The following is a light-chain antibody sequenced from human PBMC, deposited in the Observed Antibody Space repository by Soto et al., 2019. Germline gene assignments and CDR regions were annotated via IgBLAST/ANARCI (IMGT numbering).Light chain of an antibody. CDR3: QQYNDWPPVT. CDR2: GAS. V-gene: IGKV3-15*01. J-gene: IGKJ4*01. Sequence: EIVLTQSPGTLSLSPGERGPLSCRASQIVIGSYLAWFQQKPGQAPRLLIYGASTRATGIPARFNGRGSGTEFTLTISSLQSEDLAVYYCQQYNDWPPVTFGGGTKVDIK. CDR1: QIVIGSY.